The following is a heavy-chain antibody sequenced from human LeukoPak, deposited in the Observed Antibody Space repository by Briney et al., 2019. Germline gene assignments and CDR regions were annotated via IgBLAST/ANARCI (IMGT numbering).Heavy chain of an antibody. CDR3: ARDPVHCSGGSCYHYGMDV. CDR2: ISSSGSTI. D-gene: IGHD2-15*01. CDR1: GFTFSDYY. J-gene: IGHJ6*02. Sequence: GGSLRLSCAASGFTFSDYYMSWIRQAPGKGLEWVSYISSSGSTIYYADSVKGRFTISRDNAKNSLYLQMNSLRAEDAAVYYCARDPVHCSGGSCYHYGMDVWRQGTTVTVSS. V-gene: IGHV3-11*01.